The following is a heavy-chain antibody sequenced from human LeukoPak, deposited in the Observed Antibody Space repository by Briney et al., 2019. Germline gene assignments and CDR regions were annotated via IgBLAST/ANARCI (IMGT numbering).Heavy chain of an antibody. D-gene: IGHD5-12*01. V-gene: IGHV3-11*01. CDR1: GFTFSSYA. J-gene: IGHJ4*02. CDR3: ARDREMATTGTLGY. Sequence: GGSLRLSCAASGFTFSSYAMSWIRQAPGKGLEWVSYISTSGSTIYYADSVKGRFTISRDNAKNSLYLQMNSLRAEDTAVYYCARDREMATTGTLGYWGQGTLVTVSS. CDR2: ISTSGSTI.